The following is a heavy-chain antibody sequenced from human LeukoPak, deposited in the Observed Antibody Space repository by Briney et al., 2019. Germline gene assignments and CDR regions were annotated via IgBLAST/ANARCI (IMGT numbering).Heavy chain of an antibody. V-gene: IGHV3-43*01. CDR1: GLTFGDYT. CDR3: NYYETKAQFDC. Sequence: PGGSLRLSCAASGLTFGDYTMHWARQAPGKGLEWVSLISRNGAATKYADSVRGRFTVSRDNSKNSLFLQMNSLSTEDTAFPSGNYYETKAQFDCWGQGTLVTVSS. D-gene: IGHD3-10*01. CDR2: ISRNGAAT. J-gene: IGHJ4*02.